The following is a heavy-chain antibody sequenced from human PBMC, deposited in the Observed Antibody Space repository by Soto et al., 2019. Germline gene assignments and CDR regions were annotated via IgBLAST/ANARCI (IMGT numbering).Heavy chain of an antibody. CDR2: IIPILGIA. CDR1: GGTFSIYT. J-gene: IGHJ3*02. CDR3: ARLIVGATTNAFDI. V-gene: IGHV1-69*02. Sequence: SVKVSCKASGGTFSIYTIIWVRQAPGQGLEWMGRIIPILGIANYAQKFQGRVTITADKSTSTAYMELSSLRSEDTAVYYCARLIVGATTNAFDIWGQGTMVTVSS. D-gene: IGHD1-26*01.